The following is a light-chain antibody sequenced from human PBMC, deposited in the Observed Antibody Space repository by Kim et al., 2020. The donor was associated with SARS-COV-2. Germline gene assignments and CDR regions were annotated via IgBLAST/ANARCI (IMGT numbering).Light chain of an antibody. CDR2: LGS. CDR1: QSLLHSNGYNY. CDR3: MQALQTPIT. Sequence: DIVMTQSPLSLPVTPGEPASISCRSSQSLLHSNGYNYLDWYLQKPGQSPQLLIYLGSNRASGVPDRFSGSGSGTDFTLKISRVEAXDVGVYYCMQALQTPITFGQGTRLEIK. V-gene: IGKV2-28*01. J-gene: IGKJ5*01.